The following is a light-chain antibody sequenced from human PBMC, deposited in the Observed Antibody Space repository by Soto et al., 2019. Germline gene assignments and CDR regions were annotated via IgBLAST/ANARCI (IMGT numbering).Light chain of an antibody. J-gene: IGLJ2*01. Sequence: QSVLTQPPSASAAPGQKVTISCSGSSSNIGNNYVSWYQQLPGTAPKLLIYDNNKRPSGIPDRFSGSKSGTSATLGITGLQTGDEADYYCGTWDSSAYVVFGGGTKVTVL. V-gene: IGLV1-51*01. CDR2: DNN. CDR3: GTWDSSAYVV. CDR1: SSNIGNNY.